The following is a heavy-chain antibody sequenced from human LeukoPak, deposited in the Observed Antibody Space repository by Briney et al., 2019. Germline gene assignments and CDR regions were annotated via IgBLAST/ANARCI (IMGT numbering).Heavy chain of an antibody. Sequence: ASVKVSCKASGHTFTSYAMHWVRQAPGQRLEWMGWINAGNGNTKYSQKFQGGVTITRDTSASTAYMELSSLRSEDTAVYYCARDAHMTTVTSGYYYGMDVWGKGTTVTVSS. J-gene: IGHJ6*04. D-gene: IGHD4-17*01. CDR3: ARDAHMTTVTSGYYYGMDV. V-gene: IGHV1-3*01. CDR2: INAGNGNT. CDR1: GHTFTSYA.